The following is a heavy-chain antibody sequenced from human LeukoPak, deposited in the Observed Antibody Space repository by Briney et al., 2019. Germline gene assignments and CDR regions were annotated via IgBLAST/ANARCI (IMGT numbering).Heavy chain of an antibody. CDR1: GFTFSSYA. D-gene: IGHD2-15*01. CDR2: ISGSGGST. V-gene: IGHV3-23*01. Sequence: GGSLRLSCAASGFTFSSYAMSWVRQAPGKGLEWVSAISGSGGSTYYADSVKGRFTISRDNSKNTLYPQMNSLRAEDTAVYYCAKDGLSRGYCSGGSCYSRYYFDYWGQGTLVTVSS. J-gene: IGHJ4*02. CDR3: AKDGLSRGYCSGGSCYSRYYFDY.